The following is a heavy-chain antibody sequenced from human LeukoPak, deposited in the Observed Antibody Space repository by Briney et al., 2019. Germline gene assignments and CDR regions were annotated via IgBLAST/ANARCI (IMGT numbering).Heavy chain of an antibody. V-gene: IGHV3-33*01. CDR2: IWYDGSNK. Sequence: GRSLRLSCAASGFTFSSYGMHWVRQAPGKGLEWVAVIWYDGSNKYYADSVKGRSTISRDNSKNTLYLQMNSLRAEDTAVYYCARGSGYYLVYFDYWGQGTLVTVSS. CDR1: GFTFSSYG. J-gene: IGHJ4*02. D-gene: IGHD3-22*01. CDR3: ARGSGYYLVYFDY.